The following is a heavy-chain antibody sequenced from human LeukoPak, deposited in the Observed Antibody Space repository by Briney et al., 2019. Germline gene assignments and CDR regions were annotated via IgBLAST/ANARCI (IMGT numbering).Heavy chain of an antibody. CDR3: ARGSLAYCGGDCYVYYGMDV. CDR2: LNPSSGST. J-gene: IGHJ6*02. V-gene: IGHV1-46*01. D-gene: IGHD2-21*02. CDR1: GYTFTTYY. Sequence: ASVKVSCKASGYTFTTYYMHWVRQAPGQGLEWMGILNPSSGSTSYAQRFQGRVTMTRDTSTSTFYMELRSLKSEDTAVYYCARGSLAYCGGDCYVYYGMDVWGQGTTVTVSS.